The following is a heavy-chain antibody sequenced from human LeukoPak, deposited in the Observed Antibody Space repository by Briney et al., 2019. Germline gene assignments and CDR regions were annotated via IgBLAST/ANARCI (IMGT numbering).Heavy chain of an antibody. J-gene: IGHJ6*02. CDR2: ISSSSSTI. CDR3: ARDKIRYSGSYYVAYGMDV. CDR1: GFTFSSYS. Sequence: PGGSLRLSCAASGFTFSSYSMNWVRQAPGKGLEWVSYISSSSSTIYYADSVKGRFTISRDNAKNSLYLQMNSLRAEDTAVYYCARDKIRYSGSYYVAYGMDVWGQGTTVTVSS. V-gene: IGHV3-48*01. D-gene: IGHD1-26*01.